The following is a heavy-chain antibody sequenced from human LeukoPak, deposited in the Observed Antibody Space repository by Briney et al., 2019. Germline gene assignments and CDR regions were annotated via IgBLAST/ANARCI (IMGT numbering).Heavy chain of an antibody. V-gene: IGHV3-30-3*01. Sequence: PGGSLRLSCAASGFTFSSYAMHWVRQAPGKGLEWVAVISYDGSNKYYADSVKGRFTISRDNSKNSLYLQMNSLRADDTAVYYCARDLTTSSTAYLHHWGQGTLVTVSS. CDR1: GFTFSSYA. CDR3: ARDLTTSSTAYLHH. D-gene: IGHD6-6*01. J-gene: IGHJ1*01. CDR2: ISYDGSNK.